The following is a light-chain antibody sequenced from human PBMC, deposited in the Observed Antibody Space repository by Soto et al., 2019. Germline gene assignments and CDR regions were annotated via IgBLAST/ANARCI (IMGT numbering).Light chain of an antibody. CDR2: EVS. CDR3: TSYTSSSTPYV. Sequence: QSVLAQPASVSWSPGQSITISCTGTSSDVGGYNHVSWYQQHPGKAPKLMIYEVSNRPSGVSNRFSGSKSGNTASLTISGLQAEDEADYSCTSYTSSSTPYVFAAGTKVTVL. V-gene: IGLV2-14*01. J-gene: IGLJ1*01. CDR1: SSDVGGYNH.